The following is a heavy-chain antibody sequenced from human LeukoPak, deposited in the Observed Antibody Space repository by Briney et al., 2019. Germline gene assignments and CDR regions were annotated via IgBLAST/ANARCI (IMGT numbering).Heavy chain of an antibody. CDR1: GGSISSSNYY. D-gene: IGHD3-22*01. CDR2: IYYSGST. Sequence: PSETLSLTCTVSGGSISSSNYYWGWIRQPPGKGLEWIGSIYYSGSTYYSPSLKSRVTISVDTSKNQFSLKLSSVTAADTAVYYCARRHYDSFDYWGQGTLVTVSS. CDR3: ARRHYDSFDY. V-gene: IGHV4-39*07. J-gene: IGHJ4*02.